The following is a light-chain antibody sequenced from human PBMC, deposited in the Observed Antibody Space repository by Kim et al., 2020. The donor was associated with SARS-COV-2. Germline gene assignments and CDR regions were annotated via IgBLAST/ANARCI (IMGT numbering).Light chain of an antibody. Sequence: DIQMTQSPSSLSASVGDRVTITCRASQSISSYLNWYQQKPGKAPNLLFYGASTLQSGVPSRFSGSGSGTDFTLTIRSLQPEDFATYYCQQSYSTPYTFGQGTKLEI. CDR3: QQSYSTPYT. V-gene: IGKV1-39*01. CDR1: QSISSY. CDR2: GAS. J-gene: IGKJ2*01.